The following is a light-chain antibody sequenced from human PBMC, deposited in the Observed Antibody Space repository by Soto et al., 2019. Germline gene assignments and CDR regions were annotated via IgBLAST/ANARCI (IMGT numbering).Light chain of an antibody. Sequence: DVQMTQSPSSVSASVGDTVTITCRASHYIDRWLAWYQQKPGKAPKLLISDASRLRSVVPSTFSGSRSGTDSTLTITDLQPEDFATYYCQQAYTFPITFGQGTRLEIK. CDR1: HYIDRW. CDR3: QQAYTFPIT. V-gene: IGKV1-12*01. J-gene: IGKJ5*01. CDR2: DAS.